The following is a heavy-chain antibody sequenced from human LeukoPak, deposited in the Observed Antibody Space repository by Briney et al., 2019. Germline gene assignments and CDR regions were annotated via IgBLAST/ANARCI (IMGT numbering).Heavy chain of an antibody. D-gene: IGHD3-10*01. CDR2: IYYSGST. V-gene: IGHV4-39*07. CDR3: ARGWPGDVY. CDR1: GGSISSSSYY. J-gene: IGHJ4*02. Sequence: SETLSLTCTVSGGSISSSSYYWGWIRQPPGKGLEWIGSIYYSGSTYYNPSLKSRVTMSVDTSKNQFSLKLSSVTAADTAVYYCARGWPGDVYWGQGTLVTVSS.